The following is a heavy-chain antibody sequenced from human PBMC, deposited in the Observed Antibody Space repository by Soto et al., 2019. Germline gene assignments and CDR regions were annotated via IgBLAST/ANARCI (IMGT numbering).Heavy chain of an antibody. Sequence: ASVKVSCKASGYTFSSYAMHWVRQAPGQRLEWMGWINAGNGNTKYSQKFQGRVTITRDTSASTAYMELSSLRSEDTAVYYCARDMGFGLSDYWGQGTLVTVSS. V-gene: IGHV1-3*01. CDR1: GYTFSSYA. D-gene: IGHD3-10*01. CDR2: INAGNGNT. J-gene: IGHJ4*02. CDR3: ARDMGFGLSDY.